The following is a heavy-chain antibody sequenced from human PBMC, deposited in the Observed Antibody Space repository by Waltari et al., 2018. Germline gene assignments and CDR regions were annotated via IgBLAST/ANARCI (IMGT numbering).Heavy chain of an antibody. CDR3: ATAEGLVAAAGY. CDR1: GYTFTDYY. Sequence: EVQLVQSGAEVKKPGATVKISCKASGYTFTDYYLHWVQQAPGKGLEWMGRGDPEDGETRYAEKFQGRVTITADTSTDTAYMELSSLRSEDTAVDYCATAEGLVAAAGYWGQGTLVTVSS. D-gene: IGHD6-13*01. V-gene: IGHV1-69-2*01. J-gene: IGHJ4*02. CDR2: GDPEDGET.